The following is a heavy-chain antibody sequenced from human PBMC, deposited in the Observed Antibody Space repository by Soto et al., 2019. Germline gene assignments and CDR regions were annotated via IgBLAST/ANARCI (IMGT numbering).Heavy chain of an antibody. CDR2: ISTYNGKT. D-gene: IGHD3-22*01. CDR1: GYKFSSYG. Sequence: QVQLVQSGAEVKKPGASVKVSCKASGYKFSSYGITWVRQAPGQGLEWLGWISTYNGKTIYAQNLQDRVTMTIDAPTSAAYLELRSLRSDDTALYYCARVNEGVYYDSRGYFDYWGQGTLVTVSS. V-gene: IGHV1-18*01. CDR3: ARVNEGVYYDSRGYFDY. J-gene: IGHJ4*02.